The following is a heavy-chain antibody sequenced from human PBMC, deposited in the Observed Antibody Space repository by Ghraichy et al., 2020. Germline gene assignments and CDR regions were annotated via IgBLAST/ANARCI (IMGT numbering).Heavy chain of an antibody. V-gene: IGHV4-59*01. J-gene: IGHJ6*02. CDR3: ARAPSNYVDYYYGMDV. Sequence: SETLSLTCTVSGGSISSYYWSWIRQPPGKGLEWIGYIYYSGSTNYNPSLKSRVTISVDTSKNQFSLKLSSVTAADTAVYYCARAPSNYVDYYYGMDVWGQGTTVTVSS. D-gene: IGHD4-11*01. CDR2: IYYSGST. CDR1: GGSISSYY.